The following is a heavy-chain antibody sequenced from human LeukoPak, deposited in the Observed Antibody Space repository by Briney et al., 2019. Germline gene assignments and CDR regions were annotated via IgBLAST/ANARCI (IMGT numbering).Heavy chain of an antibody. Sequence: SETLSLTCAVYGGSFSGYYWGWIRQPPGKGLEWIGSIYYSGSTYYNPSLKSRVTISVDTSKNQFSLKLSSVTAADTAVYYCARHSDILTGYSWFDPWGQGTLVTVSS. J-gene: IGHJ5*02. CDR3: ARHSDILTGYSWFDP. D-gene: IGHD3-9*01. CDR2: IYYSGST. V-gene: IGHV4-39*01. CDR1: GGSFSGYY.